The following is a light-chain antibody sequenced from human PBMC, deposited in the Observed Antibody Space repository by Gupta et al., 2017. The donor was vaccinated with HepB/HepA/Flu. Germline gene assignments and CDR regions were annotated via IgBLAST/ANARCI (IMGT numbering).Light chain of an antibody. CDR1: QSLLHSNGYNY. CDR3: MQALQLLT. J-gene: IGKJ4*01. V-gene: IGKV2-28*01. CDR2: LGS. Sequence: DIVMTQSPLSLPVTPGEPASISCRSSQSLLHSNGYNYLDWYLQKPGQSPQLLIYLGSNRASAVPDRFSGSGSGTDFTLKISRVEAEDVGVYYCMQALQLLTFGGGTKVEIK.